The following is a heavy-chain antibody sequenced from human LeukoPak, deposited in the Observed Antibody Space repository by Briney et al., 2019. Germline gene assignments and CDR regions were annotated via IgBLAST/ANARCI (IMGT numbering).Heavy chain of an antibody. CDR1: GFTFSSYS. CDR3: SRHYDSSGYYYFDY. J-gene: IGHJ4*02. Sequence: PGGSLRLSCAASGFTFSSYSMNWVRQAPGKGLEWVSYISSSSSTIYYADSVKGRFTISRDNAKNSLYLQMNSLRAEDTAVYYCSRHYDSSGYYYFDYWGQGTLVTVSS. CDR2: ISSSSSTI. V-gene: IGHV3-48*01. D-gene: IGHD3-22*01.